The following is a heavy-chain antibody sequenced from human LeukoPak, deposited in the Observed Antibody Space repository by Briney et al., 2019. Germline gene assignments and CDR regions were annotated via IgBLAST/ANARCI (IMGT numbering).Heavy chain of an antibody. CDR2: IIPIFGTA. Sequence: GSSVKVSCKASGGTFSSYAISWVRQAPGQGLEWMGGIIPIFGTANYAQKFQGRVTITADESTSTAYMELSSLRADDTAVYYCAVRRSLTSYYFDYMDVWDKGTTVTVSS. CDR3: AVRRSLTSYYFDYMDV. D-gene: IGHD1-14*01. CDR1: GGTFSSYA. V-gene: IGHV1-69*01. J-gene: IGHJ6*03.